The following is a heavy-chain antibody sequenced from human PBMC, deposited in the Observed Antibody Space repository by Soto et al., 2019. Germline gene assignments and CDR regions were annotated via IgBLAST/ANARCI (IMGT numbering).Heavy chain of an antibody. CDR1: GVGLSTYA. D-gene: IGHD2-21*02. J-gene: IGHJ4*02. CDR3: ARPSCGGDCYSPFDS. V-gene: IGHV3-23*01. Sequence: EVQLLESGGGFVQPGGSLRLSCTASGVGLSTYAISGVRQAPGKGLEGVSVISGYSGKTDYADSVKGRFSISRDKSENTVYLQMNRLRAESTAVYYCARPSCGGDCYSPFDSWGQGTLVTVSS. CDR2: ISGYSGKT.